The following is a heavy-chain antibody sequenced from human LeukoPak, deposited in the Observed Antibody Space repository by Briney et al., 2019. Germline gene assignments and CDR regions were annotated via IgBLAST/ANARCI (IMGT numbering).Heavy chain of an antibody. CDR3: ASIPFGVVINDAFDI. J-gene: IGHJ3*02. CDR1: GFTFSDYY. D-gene: IGHD3-3*01. Sequence: GGSLRLSCAASGFTFSDYYMSWIRQAPGKGLEWVSYISSSGSTIYYADSVKGRFTISRDNAKNSLYLQMNSLRAEDTAVYYCASIPFGVVINDAFDIWGQGSMVTVSS. CDR2: ISSSGSTI. V-gene: IGHV3-11*04.